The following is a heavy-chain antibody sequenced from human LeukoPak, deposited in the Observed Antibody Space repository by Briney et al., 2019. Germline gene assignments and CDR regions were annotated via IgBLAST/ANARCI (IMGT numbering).Heavy chain of an antibody. Sequence: GGSLRLSCAASGFIFSGYYMDWVRQAPGKGLEWVGRTKTKADSYITEYAASVKGRFTISRDDSKNSLYLQMNSLKTEDTAVYYCAKDSSDWTFDYWGQGTLVTVSS. CDR3: AKDSSDWTFDY. CDR2: TKTKADSYIT. D-gene: IGHD6-25*01. V-gene: IGHV3-72*01. CDR1: GFIFSGYY. J-gene: IGHJ4*02.